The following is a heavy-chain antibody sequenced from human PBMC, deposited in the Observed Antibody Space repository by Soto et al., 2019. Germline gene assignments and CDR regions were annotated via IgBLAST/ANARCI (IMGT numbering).Heavy chain of an antibody. CDR3: TTSNLGVDF. J-gene: IGHJ4*02. Sequence: EVRLVESGGGLVKPGGSLRLSCAASGLIFSDVWMTWVRQAPGKGLEWVGRIKTKPDDGTIDYAAPVRGRFTISRDDSKNTLYLQMTSLTPDDTGVYYCTTSNLGVDFWGPGTLVTVSS. D-gene: IGHD1-1*01. CDR2: IKTKPDDGTI. CDR1: GLIFSDVW. V-gene: IGHV3-15*01.